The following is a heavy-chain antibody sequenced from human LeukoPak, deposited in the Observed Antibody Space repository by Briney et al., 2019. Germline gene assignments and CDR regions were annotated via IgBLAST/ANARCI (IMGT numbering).Heavy chain of an antibody. J-gene: IGHJ5*02. CDR1: GFTFSSYA. CDR3: AKDGEYYDILTGYSPGRFDP. D-gene: IGHD3-9*01. CDR2: ISGSGGST. V-gene: IGHV3-23*01. Sequence: PGGSLRLSCAASGFTFSSYAMSWVRQAPGKGLEWVSAISGSGGSTYYADSVKGRFTISRDDSKNTLYLQMNSLRAEDTAVYYCAKDGEYYDILTGYSPGRFDPWGQGTLVTVSS.